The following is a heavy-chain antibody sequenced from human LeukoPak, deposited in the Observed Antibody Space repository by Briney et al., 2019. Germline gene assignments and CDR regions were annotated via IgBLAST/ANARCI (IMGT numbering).Heavy chain of an antibody. Sequence: SETLSLTCAVYGGSFSGYYWSWIRQPPGKGLEWIGEINHSGSTNYNPSLKSRVTISVDTSKNQFSLKLSSVTAADTAVYYCASCIAAAGTPQHRFDPWGQGTLVTVSS. CDR1: GGSFSGYY. V-gene: IGHV4-34*01. D-gene: IGHD6-13*01. J-gene: IGHJ5*02. CDR3: ASCIAAAGTPQHRFDP. CDR2: INHSGST.